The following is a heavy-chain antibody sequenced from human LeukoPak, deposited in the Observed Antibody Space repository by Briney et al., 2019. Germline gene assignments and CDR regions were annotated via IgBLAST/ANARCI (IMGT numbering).Heavy chain of an antibody. Sequence: KPSETLSLTCTVSGGSISSYYWSWIRQPPGKGLEWIGYIYYSGSTNYNPSLKSRVTISVDTSRNQFSLKLSSVTAADTAVCYCARGSFDSSGNYFLDYWGRGTLVAVSS. J-gene: IGHJ4*02. CDR3: ARGSFDSSGNYFLDY. D-gene: IGHD3-22*01. CDR2: IYYSGST. CDR1: GGSISSYY. V-gene: IGHV4-59*01.